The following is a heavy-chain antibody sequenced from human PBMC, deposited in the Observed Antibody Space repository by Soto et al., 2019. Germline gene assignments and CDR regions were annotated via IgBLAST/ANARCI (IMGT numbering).Heavy chain of an antibody. CDR2: IYHSGST. J-gene: IGHJ6*02. Sequence: SETLSLTCAVSGGSISSSNWWSWVRQPPGKGLEWIGEIYHSGSTNYNPSLKSRVTISVDKSKNQFSLKLSSVTAADTAVYYCAREPWTVTNLGEGYYYGMDVWGQGTTVTVSS. V-gene: IGHV4-4*02. CDR1: GGSISSSNW. CDR3: AREPWTVTNLGEGYYYGMDV. D-gene: IGHD3-16*01.